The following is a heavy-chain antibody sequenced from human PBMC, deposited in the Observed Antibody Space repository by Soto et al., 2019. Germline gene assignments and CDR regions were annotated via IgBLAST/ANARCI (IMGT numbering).Heavy chain of an antibody. CDR2: ISSSSSYI. D-gene: IGHD3-9*01. V-gene: IGHV3-21*01. J-gene: IGHJ4*02. CDR3: ARDCRYDILTGFVDPSY. Sequence: GGSLRLSCAASGFTFSSYSMNWVRQAPGKGLEWVSSISSSSSYIYYAGSVKGRFTISRDNAKNSLYLQMNSLRAEDTAVYYCARDCRYDILTGFVDPSYWGQGTLVTVSS. CDR1: GFTFSSYS.